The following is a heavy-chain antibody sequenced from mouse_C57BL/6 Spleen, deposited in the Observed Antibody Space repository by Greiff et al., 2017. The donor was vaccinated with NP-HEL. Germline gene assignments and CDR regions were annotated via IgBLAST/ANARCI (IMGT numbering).Heavy chain of an antibody. V-gene: IGHV2-2*01. CDR2: IWSGGST. D-gene: IGHD2-3*01. CDR3: ARDDGYHYYAMDY. CDR1: GFSLTSYG. Sequence: VHLVESGPGLVQPSQSLSITCTVSGFSLTSYGVHWVRQSPGKGLEWLGVIWSGGSTDYNAAFISRLSISKDNSKSQVFFKMNSLQADDTAIYYCARDDGYHYYAMDYWGQGTSVTVSS. J-gene: IGHJ4*01.